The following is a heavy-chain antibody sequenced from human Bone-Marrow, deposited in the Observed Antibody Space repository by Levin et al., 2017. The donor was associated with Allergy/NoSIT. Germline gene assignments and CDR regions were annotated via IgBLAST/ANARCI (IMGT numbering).Heavy chain of an antibody. J-gene: IGHJ3*02. D-gene: IGHD6-13*01. CDR3: ARDPAAAGGAFDI. CDR1: GGSISSYY. CDR2: IYYSGST. Sequence: SQTLSLTCTVSGGSISSYYWSWIRQPPGKGLEWIGYIYYSGSTNYNPSLKSRVTISVDTSKNQFSLKLSSVTAADTAVYYCARDPAAAGGAFDIWGQGTMVTVSS. V-gene: IGHV4-59*01.